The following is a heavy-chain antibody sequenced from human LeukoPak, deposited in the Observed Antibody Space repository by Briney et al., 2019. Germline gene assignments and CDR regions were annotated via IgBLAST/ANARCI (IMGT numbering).Heavy chain of an antibody. J-gene: IGHJ6*02. CDR1: DVSFSGYW. Sequence: VGSLRLYCAVSDVSFSGYWMHWVRQAPGRGLWWVSRMNSDGSSTSYADSVKGRFLISKDNDKNALYLEMNGLRAEDTAVYYCARDPGDSYGVEVWGQGTTVTVSS. CDR3: ARDPGDSYGVEV. CDR2: MNSDGSST. V-gene: IGHV3-74*01.